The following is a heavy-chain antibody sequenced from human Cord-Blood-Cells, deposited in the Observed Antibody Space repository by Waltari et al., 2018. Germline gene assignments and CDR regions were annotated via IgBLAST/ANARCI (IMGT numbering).Heavy chain of an antibody. V-gene: IGHV4-34*01. CDR2: INHSEST. CDR3: ARGDIEVVPAAFDY. CDR1: GGSFVGFY. D-gene: IGHD2-2*01. J-gene: IGHJ4*02. Sequence: QVQLQQWGAGLLKPSESLSLTCAVYGGSFVGFYWCCIRQPPGKWLEWIGEINHSESTNYNPSLKSRVTISVDTSKNQFSLKLSSVTAADTAVYYCARGDIEVVPAAFDYWGQGTLVTVSS.